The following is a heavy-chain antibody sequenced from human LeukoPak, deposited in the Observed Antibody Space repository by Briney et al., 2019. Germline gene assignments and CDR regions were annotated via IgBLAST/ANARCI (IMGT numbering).Heavy chain of an antibody. CDR3: ARDPYSGNYGNYYYYYMDV. V-gene: IGHV3-21*01. D-gene: IGHD1-26*01. J-gene: IGHJ6*03. CDR1: GFTFNNYN. Sequence: GGTLRLSCAASGFTFNNYNMNWVRQAPGRALEWVSSITSSGTYIFYADSVKGRFTISRDNAKNSLYLQMNSLGPEDTAVYYCARDPYSGNYGNYYYYYMDVWGKGTTVTISS. CDR2: ITSSGTYI.